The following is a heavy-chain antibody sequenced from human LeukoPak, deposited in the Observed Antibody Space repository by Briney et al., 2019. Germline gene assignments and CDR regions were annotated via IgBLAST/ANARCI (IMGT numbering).Heavy chain of an antibody. Sequence: SETLSLTCTVSGYSISSGYYWGWIRQPPGQGLEWIGSIYHSGSTYYNPSLKSRVTISVDTSKNQFSLKLSSVTAADTAVYYCARDAPYSGWYGEGYYYYYMDVWGKGTTVTVSS. CDR1: GYSISSGYY. J-gene: IGHJ6*03. CDR2: IYHSGST. CDR3: ARDAPYSGWYGEGYYYYYMDV. D-gene: IGHD6-19*01. V-gene: IGHV4-38-2*02.